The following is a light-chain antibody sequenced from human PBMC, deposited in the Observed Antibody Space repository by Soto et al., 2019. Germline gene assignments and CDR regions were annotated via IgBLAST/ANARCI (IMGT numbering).Light chain of an antibody. CDR2: LNSDGSH. J-gene: IGLJ1*01. Sequence: QPVLTQSPSASASLGASVKLTCTLSSGHSSYAIAWHQQQPEKGPRYLMKLNSDGSHSKGDGIPDRFSGSSSGAERYLTIPSLQSENEADYYCQTWGTVYVFGPGTKLTVL. CDR3: QTWGTVYV. CDR1: SGHSSYA. V-gene: IGLV4-69*01.